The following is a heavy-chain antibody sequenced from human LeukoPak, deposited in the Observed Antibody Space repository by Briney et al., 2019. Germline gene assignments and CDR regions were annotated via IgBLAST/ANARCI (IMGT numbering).Heavy chain of an antibody. D-gene: IGHD5-12*01. Sequence: GGSLRLSCAASGFTFSDYWMHWVRQAPGKGLVWVSRINTDGTSTKYADSVKGRFTISRDNARNTVYLQMSSLRAEDTAVYYCARARYSYTGIVDYWGQGTLVTVSS. CDR2: INTDGTST. CDR1: GFTFSDYW. CDR3: ARARYSYTGIVDY. V-gene: IGHV3-74*01. J-gene: IGHJ4*02.